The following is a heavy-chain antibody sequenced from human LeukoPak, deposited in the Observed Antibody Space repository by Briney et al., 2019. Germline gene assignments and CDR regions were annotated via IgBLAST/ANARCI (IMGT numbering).Heavy chain of an antibody. CDR2: INTNTGDP. D-gene: IGHD3-16*02. CDR1: GYTFTNYA. V-gene: IGHV7-4-1*02. CDR3: ARAYQPLEGLSFPDS. J-gene: IGHJ5*01. Sequence: ASVKVSCKASGYTFTNYAMNWVRQAPGQGLEWMGWINTNTGDPTYAQDFTGRFVFSVDTSVSTAYLQISSLKAEDTAVYYCARAYQPLEGLSFPDSWGQGTLVTVPS.